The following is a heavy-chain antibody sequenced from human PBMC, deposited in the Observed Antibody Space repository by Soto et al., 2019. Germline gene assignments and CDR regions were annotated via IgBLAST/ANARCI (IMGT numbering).Heavy chain of an antibody. D-gene: IGHD1-26*01. Sequence: QVHLEESGPGLVKPSQTLSLTCTVLGDSIRSGDYYWNWIRQPPGRGLEWIGYIYYSGSTYYNPSLKSRLTMSVDTSKNQFSLRLSSVIAADTAVYYCARSVGYYYYGMDVWGQRTTVIVSS. J-gene: IGHJ6*02. CDR1: GDSIRSGDYY. CDR2: IYYSGST. V-gene: IGHV4-30-4*01. CDR3: ARSVGYYYYGMDV.